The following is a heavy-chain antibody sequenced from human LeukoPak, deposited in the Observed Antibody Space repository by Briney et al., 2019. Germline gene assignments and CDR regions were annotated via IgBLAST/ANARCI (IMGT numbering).Heavy chain of an antibody. CDR1: GDTISSNSAA. J-gene: IGHJ4*02. V-gene: IGHV6-1*01. CDR2: TYYRSKWYN. CDR3: ARAFITHDNFDY. D-gene: IGHD3-22*01. Sequence: SQTLSLTCAISGDTISSNSAAWNWIRQSPSRGLEWLGRTYYRSKWYNDYAVSVKSRITINPDTSKNQFSLQLNPVTPEDTAVYYCARAFITHDNFDYWGQGTLVTVSS.